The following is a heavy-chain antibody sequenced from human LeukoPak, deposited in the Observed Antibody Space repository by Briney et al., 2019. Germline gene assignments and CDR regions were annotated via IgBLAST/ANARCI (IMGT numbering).Heavy chain of an antibody. V-gene: IGHV3-74*01. D-gene: IGHD3-22*01. CDR2: IKSDGITI. Sequence: GGSLRLSCAASGFTFSNYMMHWVRQAPGKGLVWVSRIKSDGITITYADSVKGRFTISRDNAKNTLYLQMNSLRAEDTAVYYCAKDRVPDDRWSLDYWGQGVQVTVSS. J-gene: IGHJ4*02. CDR1: GFTFSNYM. CDR3: AKDRVPDDRWSLDY.